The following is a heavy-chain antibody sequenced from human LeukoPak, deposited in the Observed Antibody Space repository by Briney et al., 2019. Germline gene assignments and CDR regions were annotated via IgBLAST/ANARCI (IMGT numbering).Heavy chain of an antibody. J-gene: IGHJ4*02. Sequence: PGRSLRLSCAASGFTFSSYAMHWVRQAPGKGLEWVAVISYDGSNKYYADSVKGRFTISRGNSKNTLYLQMNSLRAEDTAVYYCARDSAMMAVYWGQGTLVTVSS. CDR2: ISYDGSNK. V-gene: IGHV3-30-3*01. D-gene: IGHD3-22*01. CDR3: ARDSAMMAVY. CDR1: GFTFSSYA.